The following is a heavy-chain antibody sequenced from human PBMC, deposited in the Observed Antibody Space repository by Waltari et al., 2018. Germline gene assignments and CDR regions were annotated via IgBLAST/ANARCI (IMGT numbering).Heavy chain of an antibody. J-gene: IGHJ5*02. D-gene: IGHD6-13*01. V-gene: IGHV1-69*08. CDR2: IIPIFGTA. CDR1: GDTFGSYP. CDR3: ARVEPAAGFRWLGP. Sequence: QVQLVQSGAEVKKPGSSVKVSCKASGDTFGSYPISWVRQAPGQGLEWMGRIIPIFGTANYAQKFQGRVTITADKSTSTAYKELSSLRSEDTAVYYCARVEPAAGFRWLGPWGQGTLVTVSS.